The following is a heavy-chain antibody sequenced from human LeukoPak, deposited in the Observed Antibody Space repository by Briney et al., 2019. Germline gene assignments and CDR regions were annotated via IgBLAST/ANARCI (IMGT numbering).Heavy chain of an antibody. Sequence: SGTLSLTCTVSGGSISRSNWWSWVRQPPGKGLEWIGYIYYSGSTNYNPSLKSRVTISVDTSKNQFSLKLTSVTAVDTAVYYCARVPSSGWIYFDYWGQGTLVTVSS. J-gene: IGHJ4*02. CDR3: ARVPSSGWIYFDY. CDR1: GGSISRSNW. D-gene: IGHD6-19*01. CDR2: IYYSGST. V-gene: IGHV4-4*02.